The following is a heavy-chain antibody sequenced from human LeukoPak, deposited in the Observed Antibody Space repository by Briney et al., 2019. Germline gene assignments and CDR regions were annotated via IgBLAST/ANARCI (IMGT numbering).Heavy chain of an antibody. Sequence: SETLSLTCTVSGGSISSGGYYWSWIRQHPGKGLEWIGYIYYSGSTCYNPSLKSRVTISVDTSKNQFSLKLSSVTAADTAVYYCARASDSSGYYYTGFDSWGQGTLVTVSS. CDR2: IYYSGST. CDR1: GGSISSGGYY. CDR3: ARASDSSGYYYTGFDS. V-gene: IGHV4-31*03. D-gene: IGHD3-22*01. J-gene: IGHJ5*01.